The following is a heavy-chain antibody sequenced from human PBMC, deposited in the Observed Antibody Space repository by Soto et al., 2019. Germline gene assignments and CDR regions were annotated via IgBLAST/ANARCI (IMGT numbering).Heavy chain of an antibody. CDR1: GFTFSSHE. Sequence: EVQLVESGGGWVQRGGSLTLSCVASGFTFSSHEMKWVRQAPGKGLEWVSYIIVVGSTKYYADSVKGRFTISRDHAKNSLYLQMKSLRAEDTAVYYCARAQHTDYHYSGMDVWRQGNNVTVSS. J-gene: IGHJ6*02. CDR3: ARAQHTDYHYSGMDV. CDR2: IIVVGSTK. V-gene: IGHV3-48*03. D-gene: IGHD6-13*01.